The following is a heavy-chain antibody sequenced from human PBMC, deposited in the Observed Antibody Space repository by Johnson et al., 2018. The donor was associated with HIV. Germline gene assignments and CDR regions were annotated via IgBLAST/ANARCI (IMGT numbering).Heavy chain of an antibody. J-gene: IGHJ3*02. CDR2: IRYDGSNK. Sequence: QMQLVESGGGVVQPGGSLRLSCAASGFTFSSYGMHWVRQAPGKGLEWVAFIRYDGSNKYYADSVKGRFTISRDNSKNTLYLQMNSLRAEDTAVYYCAARIAVADDDAFDIWGQGTMVTVSS. CDR3: AARIAVADDDAFDI. CDR1: GFTFSSYG. D-gene: IGHD6-19*01. V-gene: IGHV3-30*02.